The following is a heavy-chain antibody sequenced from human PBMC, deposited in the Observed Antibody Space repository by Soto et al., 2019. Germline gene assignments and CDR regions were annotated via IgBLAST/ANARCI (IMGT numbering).Heavy chain of an antibody. CDR3: APYVVTMIVVVEHY. D-gene: IGHD3-22*01. J-gene: IGHJ4*02. CDR2: IIPIFGTA. Sequence: ASVKVSCKASGGTFSSYAISWVRQAPGQGLEWMGGIIPIFGTANYAQKFQGRVTMTEDTSTDTAYMELSSLRSEDTAVYYCAPYVVTMIVVVEHYWGQGTLVTVSS. CDR1: GGTFSSYA. V-gene: IGHV1-69*06.